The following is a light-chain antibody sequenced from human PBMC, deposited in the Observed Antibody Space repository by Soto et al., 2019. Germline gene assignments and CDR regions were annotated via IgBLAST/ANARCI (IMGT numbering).Light chain of an antibody. V-gene: IGKV1-33*01. CDR1: QNINYH. CDR2: DAS. CDR3: QQYENPPT. J-gene: IGKJ5*01. Sequence: VHMSLSPSSLSASVGNRVTIVCQASQNINYHLNWYQQKPGRAPNLLIYDASNLEAGVPSRFRGSASGTDSTFTISRLKPEDIATYYCQQYENPPTFGQGTRLEIK.